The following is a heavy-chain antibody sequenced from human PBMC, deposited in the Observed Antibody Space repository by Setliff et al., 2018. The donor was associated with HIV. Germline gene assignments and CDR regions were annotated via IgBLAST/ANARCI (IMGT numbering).Heavy chain of an antibody. V-gene: IGHV4-39*01. J-gene: IGHJ6*03. CDR2: INYRGNT. D-gene: IGHD3-10*01. Sequence: LSLTCTVSGGSISTSRYYWGWIRQPPGKGLEWIGSINYRGNTYYNPSLTSRAAIFVDTSKNRISLKLSSVTAADTAVYYCASLNGSESPYIYYYYMDVWGKGTTVTVSS. CDR1: GGSISTSRYY. CDR3: ASLNGSESPYIYYYYMDV.